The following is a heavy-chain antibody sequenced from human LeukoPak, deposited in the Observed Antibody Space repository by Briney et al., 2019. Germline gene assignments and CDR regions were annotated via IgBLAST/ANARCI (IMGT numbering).Heavy chain of an antibody. V-gene: IGHV1-46*01. D-gene: IGHD3-10*01. CDR2: INPSGGST. Sequence: ASVKVSCKASGYTFTSYYTHWVRQAPGQGLEWMGIINPSGGSTSYAQKFQGRVTMTRDTSTSTVYMELSSLRSEDTAVYYCARVRAYYYGSGRYGMDVWGKGTTVTVSS. J-gene: IGHJ6*04. CDR3: ARVRAYYYGSGRYGMDV. CDR1: GYTFTSYY.